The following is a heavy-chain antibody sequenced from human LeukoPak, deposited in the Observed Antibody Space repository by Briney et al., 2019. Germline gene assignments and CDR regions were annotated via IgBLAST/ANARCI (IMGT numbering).Heavy chain of an antibody. D-gene: IGHD1-7*01. CDR3: ARDPTNWNYVHYFDY. Sequence: GGSLRLSCAASRFTFTCYAMHWVRQAPGKGLEWVAVISYDGSYKYYADSVKGRFTISRDNSKNTLYLQMNSLSPDDTAVYDCARDPTNWNYVHYFDYWGQGTLVTVSS. CDR2: ISYDGSYK. CDR1: RFTFTCYA. J-gene: IGHJ4*02. V-gene: IGHV3-30*04.